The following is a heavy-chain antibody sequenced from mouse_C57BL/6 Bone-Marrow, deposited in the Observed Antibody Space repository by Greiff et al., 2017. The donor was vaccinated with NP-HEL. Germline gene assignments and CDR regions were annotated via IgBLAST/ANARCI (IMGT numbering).Heavy chain of an antibody. D-gene: IGHD2-12*01. CDR3: ARDPPAYDVNWYFDV. V-gene: IGHV5-4*01. J-gene: IGHJ1*03. Sequence: DVKLVESGGGLVKPGGSLKLSCAASGFTISSYAMSWVRQTPEKRLEWVATISDGGSYTYYPDNVKGRFTISRDNAKNNLYLQMSHLKSEDTAMYYCARDPPAYDVNWYFDVWGTGTTVTVSS. CDR1: GFTISSYA. CDR2: ISDGGSYT.